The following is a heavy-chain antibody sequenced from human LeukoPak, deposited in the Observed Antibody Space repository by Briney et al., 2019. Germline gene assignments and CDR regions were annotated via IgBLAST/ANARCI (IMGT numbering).Heavy chain of an antibody. D-gene: IGHD6-13*01. CDR2: INHSGST. CDR3: ARRMGKTLGQQLVSRTNNYYYGMDV. CDR1: GFTFSNAW. V-gene: IGHV4-34*01. J-gene: IGHJ6*02. Sequence: KAGGSLRLSCAASGFTFSNAWMSWVRQAPGKGLEWIGEINHSGSTNYNPSLKSRVTISVDTSKNQFSLKLSSVTAADTAVYYCARRMGKTLGQQLVSRTNNYYYGMDVWGQGTTVTVSS.